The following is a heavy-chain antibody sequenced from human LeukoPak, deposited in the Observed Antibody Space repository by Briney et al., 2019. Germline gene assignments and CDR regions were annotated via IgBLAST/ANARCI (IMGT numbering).Heavy chain of an antibody. J-gene: IGHJ4*02. D-gene: IGHD3-9*01. V-gene: IGHV3-15*01. CDR2: IKSKTDGGTT. CDR1: GFTFSTYA. Sequence: GGSLRLSCAASGFTFSTYAMSWVRQAPGKGLEWVGRIKSKTDGGTTDYAAPVKGRFTISRDDSKNTLYLQMNSLKTEDTAVYYCTTFHYDILTAFDYWGQGTLVTVSS. CDR3: TTFHYDILTAFDY.